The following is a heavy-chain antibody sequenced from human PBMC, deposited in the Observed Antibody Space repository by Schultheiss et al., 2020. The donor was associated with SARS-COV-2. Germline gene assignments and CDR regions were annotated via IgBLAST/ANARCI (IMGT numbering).Heavy chain of an antibody. CDR3: ARGSPSGWYDY. J-gene: IGHJ4*02. CDR1: GFTFSSYE. D-gene: IGHD6-19*01. CDR2: ISSSGSTI. V-gene: IGHV3-48*03. Sequence: GGSLRLSCAASGFTFSSYEMNWVRQSPGKGLEWVSYISSSGSTIYYADSVKGRFTISRDNAKNSLYLQMNSLRAEDTAVYYCARGSPSGWYDYWGQGTLVTVSS.